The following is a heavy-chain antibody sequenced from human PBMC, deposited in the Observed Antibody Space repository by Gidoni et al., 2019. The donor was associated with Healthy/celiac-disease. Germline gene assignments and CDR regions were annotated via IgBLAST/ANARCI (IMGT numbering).Heavy chain of an antibody. Sequence: EVQLVESGGGLVQPGGSLNLSCAASGFTFSGSAMHWVRQASGKGLEWVGRIRSKANSYATAYAASVKGRFTISRDDSKNTAYLQMNSLKTEDTAVYYCTRPLYSGSYFGYWGQGTLVTVSS. D-gene: IGHD1-26*01. V-gene: IGHV3-73*02. CDR1: GFTFSGSA. CDR2: IRSKANSYAT. CDR3: TRPLYSGSYFGY. J-gene: IGHJ4*02.